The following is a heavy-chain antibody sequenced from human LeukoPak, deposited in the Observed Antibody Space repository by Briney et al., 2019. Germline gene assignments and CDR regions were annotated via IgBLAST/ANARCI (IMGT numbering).Heavy chain of an antibody. J-gene: IGHJ3*02. CDR2: ISYDGSNK. CDR3: VGVDTINPDAFDI. D-gene: IGHD5-24*01. Sequence: PGGSLRLSCAASGFTFSSYAMHWVRQAPGKGLEWVAAISYDGSNKYYADSVKGRFTISRDNSKNTLYLQMNSLRAEDTAVYYFVGVDTINPDAFDIWGQGTMVTVSS. CDR1: GFTFSSYA. V-gene: IGHV3-30*04.